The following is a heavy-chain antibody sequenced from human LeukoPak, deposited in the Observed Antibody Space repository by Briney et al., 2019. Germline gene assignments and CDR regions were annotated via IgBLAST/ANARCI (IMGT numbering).Heavy chain of an antibody. J-gene: IGHJ6*02. CDR3: ARDPADHGDLREDAHYYALDV. CDR1: GYTFTSYG. V-gene: IGHV1-18*01. CDR2: ISAYNGNT. D-gene: IGHD4-17*01. Sequence: ASVKVSCKASGYTFTSYGISWVRQAPGQGLEWMGWISAYNGNTNYAQKLQGRVTMTTDTSTSTVYMEVRSLRSDDTAVYYCARDPADHGDLREDAHYYALDVWGQGTTVTVSS.